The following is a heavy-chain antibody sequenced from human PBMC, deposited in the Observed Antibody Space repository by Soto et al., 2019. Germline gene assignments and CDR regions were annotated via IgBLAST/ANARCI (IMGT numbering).Heavy chain of an antibody. D-gene: IGHD7-27*01. V-gene: IGHV1-69*06. CDR3: ARANRLGIINYYYGMDV. J-gene: IGHJ6*02. CDR1: GGTFSSYA. CDR2: IIPIFGTA. Sequence: SVKVSCKASGGTFSSYAISWVRQAPVQGLEWMGGIIPIFGTANYAQKFQGRVTITADKSTSTAYMELSSLRSEDTAVYYCARANRLGIINYYYGMDVWGQGITVTVSS.